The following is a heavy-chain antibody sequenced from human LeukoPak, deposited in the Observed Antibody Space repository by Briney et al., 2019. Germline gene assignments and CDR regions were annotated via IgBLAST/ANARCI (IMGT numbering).Heavy chain of an antibody. V-gene: IGHV3-7*01. CDR3: ARDRGSSGWYDFDY. D-gene: IGHD6-19*01. J-gene: IGHJ4*02. CDR2: IKQDGSEK. CDR1: GFTSGSYW. Sequence: PGGSLRLSCAASGFTSGSYWMSWVRQAPGKGLEWVANIKQDGSEKYYVDSVRGRFTISRDNAKNSLYLQMNSLRAEDTAVYYCARDRGSSGWYDFDYWGQGTLVTVSS.